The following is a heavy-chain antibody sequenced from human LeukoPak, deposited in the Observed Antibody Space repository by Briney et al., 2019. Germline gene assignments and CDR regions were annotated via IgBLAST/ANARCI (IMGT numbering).Heavy chain of an antibody. V-gene: IGHV4-30-4*01. CDR2: IYYSGST. CDR1: GGSISSGDYY. CDR3: ARGNDYGDFNWFDP. D-gene: IGHD4-17*01. Sequence: SETLSLTCTVSGGSISSGDYYWRWIRQPPGKGLEWIGYIYYSGSTYYNPSLKSRVTISVDTSKNQFSLKLSSVTAADTAVYYCARGNDYGDFNWFDPWGQGTLVTVSS. J-gene: IGHJ5*02.